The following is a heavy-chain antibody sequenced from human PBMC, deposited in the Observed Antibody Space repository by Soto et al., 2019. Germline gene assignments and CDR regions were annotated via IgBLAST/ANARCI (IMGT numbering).Heavy chain of an antibody. CDR1: GYTFTGYY. CDR2: INPHSGGT. Sequence: ASVKVSCKASGYTFTGYYMHWVRQAPGQGLEWMGWINPHSGGTNYAEKFQGRVTMTRDTSISTAYMELSRLRSEDPAVYYCAREAITVIVGRSFAFDIWGQGTMVTVSS. D-gene: IGHD3-22*01. J-gene: IGHJ3*02. CDR3: AREAITVIVGRSFAFDI. V-gene: IGHV1-2*02.